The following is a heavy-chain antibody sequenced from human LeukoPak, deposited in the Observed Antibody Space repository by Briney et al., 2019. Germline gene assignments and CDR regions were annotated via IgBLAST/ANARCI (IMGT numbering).Heavy chain of an antibody. CDR1: GFTFSSYE. Sequence: GGSLRLSCAASGFTFSSYEMNWVRQAPGKGLEWVSYISSSGSTIYYADSVKGRFTISRDNAKNTLYLQMNSLRAEDTAVYYCVGGYCSGGSCYSGYYGMDVWGKGTTVTVSS. J-gene: IGHJ6*04. V-gene: IGHV3-48*03. D-gene: IGHD2-15*01. CDR3: VGGYCSGGSCYSGYYGMDV. CDR2: ISSSGSTI.